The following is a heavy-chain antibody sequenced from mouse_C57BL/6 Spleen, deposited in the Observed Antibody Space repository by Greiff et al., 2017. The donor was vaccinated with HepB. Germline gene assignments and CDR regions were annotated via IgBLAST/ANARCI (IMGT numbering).Heavy chain of an antibody. CDR3: ASGFHYYAMDY. CDR2: INPYNGGT. Sequence: VQLKESGPVLVKPGASVKMSCKASGYTFTDYYMNWVKQSHGKSLEWIGVINPYNGGTSYNQKFKGKATLTVDKSSSTAYMELNSLTSEDSAVYYCASGFHYYAMDYWGQGTSVTVSS. V-gene: IGHV1-19*01. J-gene: IGHJ4*01. CDR1: GYTFTDYY.